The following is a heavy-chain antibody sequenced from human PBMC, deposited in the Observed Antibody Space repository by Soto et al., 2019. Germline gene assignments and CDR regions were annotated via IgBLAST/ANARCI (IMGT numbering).Heavy chain of an antibody. CDR1: GFTFSSYA. CDR2: ISYDGSNK. Sequence: PGGSLRLSCAASGFTFSSYAMHWVRQAPGKGLEWVAVISYDGSNKYYADSVKGRFAISRDNSKNTLYLQMNSLRAEDTAVYYCAREWADTFLEWSKWNYYYYGMDVWGQGTTVTVSS. J-gene: IGHJ6*02. CDR3: AREWADTFLEWSKWNYYYYGMDV. V-gene: IGHV3-30*09. D-gene: IGHD3-3*01.